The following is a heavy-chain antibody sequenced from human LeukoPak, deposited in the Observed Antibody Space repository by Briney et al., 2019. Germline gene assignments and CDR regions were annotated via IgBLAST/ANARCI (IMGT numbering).Heavy chain of an antibody. D-gene: IGHD2-15*01. Sequence: GGSLRLSCAASGFTFSSYAMSWVRQAPGKGLEWVSAISGSGGSTYYADSVKGRFTISRDNSKNTLYLQMNSLRAEDTAVYYCAKGELGYCSGGSCYSTRIPQHWGQGTLVTVSS. CDR2: ISGSGGST. CDR1: GFTFSSYA. J-gene: IGHJ1*01. V-gene: IGHV3-23*01. CDR3: AKGELGYCSGGSCYSTRIPQH.